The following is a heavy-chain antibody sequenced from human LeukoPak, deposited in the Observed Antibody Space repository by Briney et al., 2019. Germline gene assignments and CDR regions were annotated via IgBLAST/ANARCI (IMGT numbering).Heavy chain of an antibody. CDR3: AKDPVADTTSHFFHY. Sequence: PGGSLRLSCAASGFTFSSYAMSWVRQAPGRGLEWVSAVSGSGGSTYYADSVKGRFTISRDNSKNTLYLQMNSLRAEDTAVYYCAKDPVADTTSHFFHYWGQGTPVTVSS. CDR1: GFTFSSYA. CDR2: VSGSGGST. D-gene: IGHD6-19*01. V-gene: IGHV3-23*01. J-gene: IGHJ4*02.